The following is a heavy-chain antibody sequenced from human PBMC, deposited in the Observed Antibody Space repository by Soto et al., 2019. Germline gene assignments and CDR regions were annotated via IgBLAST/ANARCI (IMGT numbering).Heavy chain of an antibody. Sequence: SETLSLTCTVSNGSISSAYWSWIRQPPGKGLEWIGYISYRGNTKYNPSLKSRVAISVDTSKTQFSLRLSSVTAADTAVYYCARDYDVAYYGMDVWGQGTTVTVSS. CDR1: NGSISSAY. D-gene: IGHD3-16*01. J-gene: IGHJ6*02. CDR2: ISYRGNT. V-gene: IGHV4-59*01. CDR3: ARDYDVAYYGMDV.